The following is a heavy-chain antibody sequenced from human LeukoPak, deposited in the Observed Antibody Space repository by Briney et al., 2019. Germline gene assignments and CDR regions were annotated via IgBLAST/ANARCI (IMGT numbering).Heavy chain of an antibody. D-gene: IGHD3-16*02. J-gene: IGHJ4*02. Sequence: GGSLRLSCAASGVTFSRHWIHWVRQAPGKGPVWVSRINGDGSNRIYADSVKGRFTISRDNAKNTVYLEMNSLRAEDTAVYYCARDPEVYTSGGIIVPVFDYWGQGTLVTVSS. CDR3: ARDPEVYTSGGIIVPVFDY. V-gene: IGHV3-74*01. CDR1: GVTFSRHW. CDR2: INGDGSNR.